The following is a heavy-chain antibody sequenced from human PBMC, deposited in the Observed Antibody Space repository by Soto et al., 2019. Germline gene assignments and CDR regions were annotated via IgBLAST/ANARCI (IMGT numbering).Heavy chain of an antibody. CDR3: AKDLVGSNADYYDY. J-gene: IGHJ4*02. CDR1: GFTFSSYA. CDR2: MSGSGGST. V-gene: IGHV3-23*01. D-gene: IGHD2-15*01. Sequence: EVQLLESGGGLVQPGGSLRLSCAASGFTFSSYAVSWVRQAPGKGMEWVAAMSGSGGSTYYADSVKGRFTISRENSKNTLYLQMNSLRAEDAAVYYCAKDLVGSNADYYDYWGQGTLVTVST.